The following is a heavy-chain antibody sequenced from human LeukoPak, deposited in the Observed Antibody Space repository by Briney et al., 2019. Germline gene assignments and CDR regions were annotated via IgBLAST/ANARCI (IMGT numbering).Heavy chain of an antibody. V-gene: IGHV3-21*01. CDR1: GFTFSTYD. D-gene: IGHD5-12*01. J-gene: IGHJ4*02. Sequence: GGSLRLSCAASGFTFSTYDMSWVRQAPGKGLEWVSSISSSSSYIYYADSVKGRFTISRDNAKNSLYLQMNSLRAEDTAVYYCARDRSSGYDRFFDYWGQGTLVTVSS. CDR2: ISSSSSYI. CDR3: ARDRSSGYDRFFDY.